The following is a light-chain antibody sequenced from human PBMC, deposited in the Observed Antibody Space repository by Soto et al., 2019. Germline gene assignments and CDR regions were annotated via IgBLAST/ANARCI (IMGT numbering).Light chain of an antibody. CDR1: SSNIGSNY. V-gene: IGLV1-47*01. Sequence: QSVLTQPPSASGTPGQRVTISCSGSSSNIGSNYVYWYQQLPGTAPKLLIYRNNQRPSGVPDRFSGSKSGTSASLAISGLRSEDEADYYCAAWDDSLSGFYVFGNGTKVNV. CDR2: RNN. J-gene: IGLJ1*01. CDR3: AAWDDSLSGFYV.